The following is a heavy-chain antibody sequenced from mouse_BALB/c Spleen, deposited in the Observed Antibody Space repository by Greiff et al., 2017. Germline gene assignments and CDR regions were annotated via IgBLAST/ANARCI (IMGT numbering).Heavy chain of an antibody. Sequence: EVHLVESGGDLVKPGGSLKLSCAASGFTFSSYGMSWVRQTPDKRLEWVATISSGGSYTYYPDSVKGRFTISRDNAKNTLYLQMSSLKSEDTAMYYCARRGYDYDAGDYFDYWGQGTTLTVSS. CDR1: GFTFSSYG. D-gene: IGHD2-4*01. CDR3: ARRGYDYDAGDYFDY. J-gene: IGHJ2*01. V-gene: IGHV5-6*01. CDR2: ISSGGSYT.